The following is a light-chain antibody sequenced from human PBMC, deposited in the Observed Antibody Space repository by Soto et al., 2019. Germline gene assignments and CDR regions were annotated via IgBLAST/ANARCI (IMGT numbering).Light chain of an antibody. CDR3: RQALQTHED. CDR1: QSLLHSNGYNY. CDR2: LGS. V-gene: IGKV2-28*01. J-gene: IGKJ5*01. Sequence: DIVMTQSPLSLPVTPGEPASISCRSSQSLLHSNGYNYLDWYLQKPGQSPQLLIYLGSNRASGIPDRFSGSGSGTDFTLKISRVEAEDVGVYYCRQALQTHEDFGQGTRREIK.